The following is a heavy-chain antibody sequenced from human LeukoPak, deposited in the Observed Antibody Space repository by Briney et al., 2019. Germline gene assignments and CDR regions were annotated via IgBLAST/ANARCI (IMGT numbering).Heavy chain of an antibody. D-gene: IGHD2-21*02. V-gene: IGHV4-61*02. CDR2: IYTSGST. Sequence: SETLSLTCTVSGGSISSGSYYWSWIRQPAGKGLEWIGRIYTSGSTNYNPSLKSRATISVDTSKNQFSLKLSSVTAADTAVYYCPREPTPSYCGGDCYRPFDYWGQGALVTVSS. CDR3: PREPTPSYCGGDCYRPFDY. J-gene: IGHJ4*02. CDR1: GGSISSGSYY.